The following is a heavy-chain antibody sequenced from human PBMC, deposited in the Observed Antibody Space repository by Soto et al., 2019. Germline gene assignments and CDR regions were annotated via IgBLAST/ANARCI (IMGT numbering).Heavy chain of an antibody. CDR3: AVPRDYSNDATANWIDP. CDR1: GGTFSSYA. J-gene: IGHJ5*02. CDR2: IIPIFGTA. D-gene: IGHD4-4*01. Sequence: GASVKVSCKASGGTFSSYAISWVRQAPGQGLEWMGGIIPIFGTANYAQKFQGRVTITADESTSTAYMELSSLRSEDTAVYYCAVPRDYSNDATANWIDPWCQGALVTVSS. V-gene: IGHV1-69*13.